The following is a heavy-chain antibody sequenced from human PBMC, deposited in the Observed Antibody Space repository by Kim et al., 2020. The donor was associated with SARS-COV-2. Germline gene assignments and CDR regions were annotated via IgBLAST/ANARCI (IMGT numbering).Heavy chain of an antibody. CDR3: TRVSLDDWIFDY. CDR2: ISFASGDTT. V-gene: IGHV3-23*01. CDR1: RFTFRSYA. Sequence: GGSLRLSCAASRFTFRSYALTWVRQAPGKGLEWVSSISFASGDTTFYADSVKGRFIFSRDNYKNTLYLQMTSLRAEDTAVYYCTRVSLDDWIFDYWGLGT. D-gene: IGHD3-9*01. J-gene: IGHJ4*03.